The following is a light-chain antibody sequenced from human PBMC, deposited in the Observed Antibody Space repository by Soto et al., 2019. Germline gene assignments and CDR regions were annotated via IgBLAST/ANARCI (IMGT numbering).Light chain of an antibody. CDR1: SSDVGGYNY. V-gene: IGLV2-8*01. CDR2: EVS. J-gene: IGLJ1*01. Sequence: QSALTQPPSASGSPGQSVTISCTGTSSDVGGYNYVSWYQQYPGKAPKLMISEVSKWPSGVPDRFSGSKSGNTASLTVSGLQAEDEADYYCSSYAGSNNFVFGTGTKLTVL. CDR3: SSYAGSNNFV.